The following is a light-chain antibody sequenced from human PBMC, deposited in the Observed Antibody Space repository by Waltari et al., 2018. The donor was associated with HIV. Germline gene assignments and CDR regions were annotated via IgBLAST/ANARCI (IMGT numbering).Light chain of an antibody. CDR2: GAS. J-gene: IGKJ3*01. V-gene: IGKV3-20*01. CDR1: QSVSSSY. Sequence: EIVLTQSPGTLSLSPGERATLSCRASQSVSSSYLAWYQQKPGQAPRLLIYGASSRATGIPDRCSGSGSGTDFTLTISRMEPEDFALYYCQQYGSSPSTFGPGTKVDIK. CDR3: QQYGSSPST.